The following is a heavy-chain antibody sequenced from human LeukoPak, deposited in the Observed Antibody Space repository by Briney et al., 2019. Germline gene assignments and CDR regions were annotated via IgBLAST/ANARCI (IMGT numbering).Heavy chain of an antibody. CDR2: INPNSGGT. Sequence: ASVKVSCKASGYTFTCYYMHWVRQAPGQGLEWMGWINPNSGGTNYAQKFQGRVTMTRDTSISTAYMELSRLRSDDTAVYYCARAYYCSSTSCYPYYYYMDVWGKGTTVTVSS. J-gene: IGHJ6*03. D-gene: IGHD2-2*01. V-gene: IGHV1-2*02. CDR3: ARAYYCSSTSCYPYYYYMDV. CDR1: GYTFTCYY.